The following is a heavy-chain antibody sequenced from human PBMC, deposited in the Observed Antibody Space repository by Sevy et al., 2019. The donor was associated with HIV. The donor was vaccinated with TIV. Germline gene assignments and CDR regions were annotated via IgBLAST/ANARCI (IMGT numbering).Heavy chain of an antibody. CDR2: INLDGSEA. CDR3: ARLFYGAVDY. D-gene: IGHD3-10*01. Sequence: GGSLRLSCAASGFTFSSHWMSWVRQAPGKGLEWLATINLDGSEAFYVDSVKGRFTISRHNPRKSVYLQMTSLSAEDTAVYYCARLFYGAVDYWGQGTLVTVSS. CDR1: GFTFSSHW. V-gene: IGHV3-7*01. J-gene: IGHJ4*02.